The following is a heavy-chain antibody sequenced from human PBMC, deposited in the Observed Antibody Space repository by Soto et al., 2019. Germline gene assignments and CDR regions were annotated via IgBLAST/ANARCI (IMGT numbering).Heavy chain of an antibody. Sequence: SVKVACTASGCPFTNTDINWGRQSPGQGLEWIGWMNTNTNTTDSAEVFEGRVSLTWDTSISTAYMQLNSLKIDDTAVYYCAREVAETSSLWLDPWGQGTLVTVSS. CDR3: AREVAETSSLWLDP. CDR2: MNTNTNTT. J-gene: IGHJ5*02. V-gene: IGHV1-8*01. CDR1: GCPFTNTD.